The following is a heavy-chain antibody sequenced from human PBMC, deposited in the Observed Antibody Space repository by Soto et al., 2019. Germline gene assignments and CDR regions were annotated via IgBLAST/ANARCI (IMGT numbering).Heavy chain of an antibody. CDR3: ALIGVAGLGYYFDY. V-gene: IGHV2-5*02. Sequence: IPFKESGPTLVKPTQTLTLTCTFSGFSLSSTRMAVGWIRQPPGKALEWLAHIYWDDDKRYSPFLKSTLSITKDTSKTQVLLTISHMDPVDTARYYFALIGVAGLGYYFDYWGQGTLGTVSS. CDR2: IYWDDDK. J-gene: IGHJ4*02. CDR1: GFSLSSTRMA. D-gene: IGHD6-19*01.